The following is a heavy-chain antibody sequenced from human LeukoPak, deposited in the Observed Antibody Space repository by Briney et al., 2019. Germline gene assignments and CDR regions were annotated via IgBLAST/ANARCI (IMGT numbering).Heavy chain of an antibody. D-gene: IGHD3-10*01. J-gene: IGHJ4*02. CDR3: ARHLPGGGSGTKLPDY. V-gene: IGHV4-39*01. CDR1: GGSINSINYY. Sequence: SETLSLTCIVSGGSINSINYYWGWIRQPPGKGLEWIGSTYYAGNTYYNPSLKSRLTISRDTSKNQFSLKLSSVTASDTAVYYCARHLPGGGSGTKLPDYGGQGILVTVSS. CDR2: TYYAGNT.